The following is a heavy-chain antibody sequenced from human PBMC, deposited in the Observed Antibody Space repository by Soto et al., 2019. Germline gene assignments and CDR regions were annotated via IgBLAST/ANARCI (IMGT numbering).Heavy chain of an antibody. V-gene: IGHV3-53*01. J-gene: IGHJ6*02. Sequence: QLVESGGGLIQPGESLKLSCAASGLSVSTNFMSWVRQAPGKGLEWLAVIYSGGKTFYADSVKGRFTISKDNSKNTLALQMNSLRAEDTAVYYCTRDAPGERPYYFYYYGMDVWGQGTTVTLSS. CDR1: GLSVSTNF. CDR3: TRDAPGERPYYFYYYGMDV. CDR2: IYSGGKT.